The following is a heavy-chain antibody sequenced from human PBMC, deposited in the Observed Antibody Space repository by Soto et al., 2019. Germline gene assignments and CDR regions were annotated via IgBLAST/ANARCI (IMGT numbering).Heavy chain of an antibody. Sequence: SGGSLRLSCAASGFTFSSYAMHWVRQAPGKGLEWVAVISYDGSNKYYADSVKGRFTISRDNSKNTLYLQMNSLRAEDTAVYYCARERRHPLVVATVRSFDYWGQGTLVTVSS. V-gene: IGHV3-30-3*01. CDR3: ARERRHPLVVATVRSFDY. CDR2: ISYDGSNK. D-gene: IGHD5-12*01. J-gene: IGHJ4*02. CDR1: GFTFSSYA.